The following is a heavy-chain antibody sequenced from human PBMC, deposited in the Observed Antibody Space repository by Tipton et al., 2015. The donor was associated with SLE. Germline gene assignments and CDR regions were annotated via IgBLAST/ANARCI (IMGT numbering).Heavy chain of an antibody. V-gene: IGHV4-38-2*02. Sequence: TLSLTCTVSGGSFSGYYWGWIRQPPGKGLEWIGSIYQSGSSYCNPSLRSRVTISVDTSKNQFSLNLSSVTAADTAVYYCARDWDSGSTWDYWGQGTLVTVSS. CDR1: GGSFSGYY. CDR2: IYQSGSS. D-gene: IGHD1-26*01. CDR3: ARDWDSGSTWDY. J-gene: IGHJ4*02.